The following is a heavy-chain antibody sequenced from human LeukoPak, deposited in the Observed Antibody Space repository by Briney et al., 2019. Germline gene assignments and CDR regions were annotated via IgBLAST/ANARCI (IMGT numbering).Heavy chain of an antibody. D-gene: IGHD1-26*01. J-gene: IGHJ4*02. V-gene: IGHV3-23*01. CDR2: INGRGGRT. CDR1: GFTFSSYS. CDR3: AKGGIVHPFDY. Sequence: GGSLRLSCAASGFTFSSYSMNWVRQAPGKGLEWVSGINGRGGRTYYADSVKGRFAISRDNSKNTLFLQMNSLRAEDTAVYYCAKGGIVHPFDYWGQGTLVTVSS.